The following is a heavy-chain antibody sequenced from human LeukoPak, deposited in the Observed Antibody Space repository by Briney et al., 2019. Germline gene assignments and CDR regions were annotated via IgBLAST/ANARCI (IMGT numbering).Heavy chain of an antibody. Sequence: SETLSLTCTVSGGSISTYYWCWIRQPPGKGLEWIGYIYYSGSTNYNPSLKSRVTILVDTSKNQFSLKLTSGTAADTAVYYCARGQRSYFRAVDQWGQGTLVTVSS. CDR3: ARGQRSYFRAVDQ. CDR2: IYYSGST. J-gene: IGHJ4*02. CDR1: GGSISTYY. V-gene: IGHV4-59*01. D-gene: IGHD1-26*01.